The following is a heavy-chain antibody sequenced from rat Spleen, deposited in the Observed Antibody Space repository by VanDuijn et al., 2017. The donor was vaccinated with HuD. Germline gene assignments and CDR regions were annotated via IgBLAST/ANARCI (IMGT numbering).Heavy chain of an antibody. D-gene: IGHD1-2*01. CDR3: ARSDTLAAMGHY. CDR1: GFSLTSYT. CDR2: ISSGGTS. V-gene: IGHV2-6*01. J-gene: IGHJ2*01. Sequence: QVQLKESGPGLVQPSQTLSLTCTVSGFSLTSYTLSWVRQPPGKGLEWIAAISSGGTSYYNSVLNPRLSISRDISKSQLFLKMNNLQTEDTAMYFCARSDTLAAMGHYWGQGVMVTVSS.